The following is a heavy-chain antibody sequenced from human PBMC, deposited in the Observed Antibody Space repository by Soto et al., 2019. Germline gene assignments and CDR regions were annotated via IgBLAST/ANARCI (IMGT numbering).Heavy chain of an antibody. CDR3: AAGGGLPRYY. D-gene: IGHD5-12*01. V-gene: IGHV4-59*04. Sequence: SETLSLTCTVSGGSISSYYWSWIRQPPGKGLEWIGYIYHSGSTYYNPSLKSRVTISVDGSKNQFSLKLSSVTAADTAVYYCAAGGGLPRYYWGQGTLVTVSS. CDR2: IYHSGST. CDR1: GGSISSYY. J-gene: IGHJ4*02.